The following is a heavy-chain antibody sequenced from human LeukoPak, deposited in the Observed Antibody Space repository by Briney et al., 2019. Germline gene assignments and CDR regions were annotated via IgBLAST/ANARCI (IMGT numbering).Heavy chain of an antibody. CDR3: AKAYYDLWSGYLDY. Sequence: GGSLRLSCAASGFTFRSYAMSWVRQAPGKGLEWVSGISGSGDSTYYADSVKGRFTVSRDNSKSTLYLQMNSLRAEDTAVYYCAKAYYDLWSGYLDYWGQGTQVTVSS. CDR2: ISGSGDST. J-gene: IGHJ4*02. CDR1: GFTFRSYA. D-gene: IGHD3-3*01. V-gene: IGHV3-23*01.